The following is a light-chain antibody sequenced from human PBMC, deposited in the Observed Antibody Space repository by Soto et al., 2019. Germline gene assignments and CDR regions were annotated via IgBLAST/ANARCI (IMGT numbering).Light chain of an antibody. Sequence: QSALTQPPSASGSPGQSVTISCTGTSSDVGAYNYVSWYQQHPGKAPKLMIYEVTKRPSGVPDRFSGSKSGNTASLTVSGLQAEGEADYYCSSYADSISVLFGGGTKLTVL. CDR3: SSYADSISVL. CDR2: EVT. J-gene: IGLJ3*02. V-gene: IGLV2-8*01. CDR1: SSDVGAYNY.